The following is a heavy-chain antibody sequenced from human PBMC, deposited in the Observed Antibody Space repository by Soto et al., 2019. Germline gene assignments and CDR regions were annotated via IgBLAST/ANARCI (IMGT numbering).Heavy chain of an antibody. CDR3: ARHPSDFWFDP. V-gene: IGHV4-39*01. Sequence: SETLSLTCTVSGGSISSSSYFWGWIRQPPGKGLEWIGSIYYSGSTYYNQYLKSRVAVSVDTSKNQFSLKLSSVTAADTAVYYCARHPSDFWFDPWGQGTLVTVSS. CDR1: GGSISSSSYF. D-gene: IGHD2-21*02. CDR2: IYYSGST. J-gene: IGHJ5*02.